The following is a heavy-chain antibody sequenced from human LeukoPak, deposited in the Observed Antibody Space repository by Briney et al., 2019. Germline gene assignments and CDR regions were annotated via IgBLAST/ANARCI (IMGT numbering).Heavy chain of an antibody. CDR3: AREREQQLAIGEFDY. Sequence: SETLSLTCTVSGGSISSSSYYWGWIRQPPGKGLEWIGSIYYSGSTYYNPSLKSRVTISVDTSKNQFSLKLGSVTAADTAVYYCAREREQQLAIGEFDYWGQGTLVTVSS. V-gene: IGHV4-39*07. D-gene: IGHD6-13*01. CDR2: IYYSGST. J-gene: IGHJ4*02. CDR1: GGSISSSSYY.